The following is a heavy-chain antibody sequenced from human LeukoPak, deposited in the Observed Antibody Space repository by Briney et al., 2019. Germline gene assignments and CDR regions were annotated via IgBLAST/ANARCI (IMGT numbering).Heavy chain of an antibody. Sequence: GGSLRLSCAASGFTFSSYGMHWVRQSPGKGLEWVAKISQDGNGKLYLDSVEGRFAISRDNVENSVFLQMNSLRAEDTAVYYCARDLPMVGRGAFDVWGQGTVVTVSS. CDR3: ARDLPMVGRGAFDV. V-gene: IGHV3-7*03. D-gene: IGHD4/OR15-4a*01. CDR1: GFTFSSYG. J-gene: IGHJ3*01. CDR2: ISQDGNGK.